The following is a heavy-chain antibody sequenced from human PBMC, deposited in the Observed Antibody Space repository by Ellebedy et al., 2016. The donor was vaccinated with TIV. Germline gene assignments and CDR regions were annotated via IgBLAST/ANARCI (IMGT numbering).Heavy chain of an antibody. CDR1: GFTFNSYT. CDR2: MRCNGDKT. J-gene: IGHJ4*02. V-gene: IGHV3-64*01. D-gene: IGHD5-12*01. CDR3: VRERGERGYDYDY. Sequence: GESLKISCATSGFTFNSYTMHWVRQAPGKGLEKMSAMRCNGDKTYYVNSVNGRFTISRDNSKNTLQLQMDSLRPEDMAVYYCVRERGERGYDYDYWGQGTLVTVSS.